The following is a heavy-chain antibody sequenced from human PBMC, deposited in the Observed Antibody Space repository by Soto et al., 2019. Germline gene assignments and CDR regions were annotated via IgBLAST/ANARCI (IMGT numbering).Heavy chain of an antibody. CDR2: IYWDDYK. Sequence: QITLKESGPPLVKPTQTLALTCTFSGFSLSTRGVGVAWIRQTPGKALEWLALIYWDDYKCNGPSLKSRLTIPTDTSKTQVVLTMTNMDPVDTATYYRAHDSSGWYGLDSWGQGGLVTVSS. CDR3: AHDSSGWYGLDS. D-gene: IGHD6-19*01. CDR1: GFSLSTRGVG. J-gene: IGHJ5*01. V-gene: IGHV2-5*05.